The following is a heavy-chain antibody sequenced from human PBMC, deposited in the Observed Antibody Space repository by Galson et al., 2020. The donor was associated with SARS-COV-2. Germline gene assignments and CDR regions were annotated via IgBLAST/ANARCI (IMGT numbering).Heavy chain of an antibody. Sequence: SLKISCAASGFPFITYGIHWVRQAPGKGLEWVAVISNDESSKYYAESVKGRFTISRDNSKNALYLQMNSLRPEDTAVYYCARAPGALVRVKGWFDPWGQGSLVIVSS. J-gene: IGHJ5*02. CDR3: ARAPGALVRVKGWFDP. D-gene: IGHD3-10*01. CDR2: ISNDESSK. CDR1: GFPFITYG. V-gene: IGHV3-30*03.